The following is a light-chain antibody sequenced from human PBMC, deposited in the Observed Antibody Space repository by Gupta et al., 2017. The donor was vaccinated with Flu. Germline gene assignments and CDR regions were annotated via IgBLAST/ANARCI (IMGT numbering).Light chain of an antibody. CDR1: QSISNNS. J-gene: IGKJ1*01. CDR2: DVS. V-gene: IGKV3D-20*01. Sequence: VTLSLSPGPRATLSVVTSQSISNNSLAWYPQRPGRAPRLLIYDVSRRATGLPDRFSGSGSATDFTLTISRLEPADFAVYSCQQYYFSPQTFGRGTKVEIK. CDR3: QQYYFSPQT.